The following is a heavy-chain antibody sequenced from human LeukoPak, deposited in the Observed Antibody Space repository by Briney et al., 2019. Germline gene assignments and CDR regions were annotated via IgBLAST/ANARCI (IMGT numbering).Heavy chain of an antibody. J-gene: IGHJ4*02. CDR1: GFTFSSYG. Sequence: PGGSLRLSCAASGFTFSSYGMHWVRQAPGKGLEWVAFIRYDGSNKYYADSVKGRFTISRDNSRNTLYLQMNSLRAEDTAVYYCAKDFRGLPWTLDYWGQGTLVTVSS. V-gene: IGHV3-30*02. CDR3: AKDFRGLPWTLDY. D-gene: IGHD1-26*01. CDR2: IRYDGSNK.